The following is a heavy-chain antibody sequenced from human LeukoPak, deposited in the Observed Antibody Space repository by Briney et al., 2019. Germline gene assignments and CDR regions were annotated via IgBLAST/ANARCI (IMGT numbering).Heavy chain of an antibody. CDR1: GGSFSGYY. J-gene: IGHJ4*02. V-gene: IGHV4-34*01. Sequence: SETLSLTCAVYGGSFSGYYWSWIRQPPGKGLEWIGEINHSGSTNYNPSLKSRVTISVDTSKNQFSLKLNSVTAADTAVYYCAKTWIQVEFDYWGQGTLATVSS. CDR3: AKTWIQVEFDY. D-gene: IGHD5-18*01. CDR2: INHSGST.